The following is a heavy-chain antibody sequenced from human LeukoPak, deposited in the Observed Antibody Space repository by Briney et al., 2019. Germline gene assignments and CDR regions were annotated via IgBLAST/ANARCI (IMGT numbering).Heavy chain of an antibody. V-gene: IGHV4-4*02. CDR3: AREGGPYRPLDY. CDR1: GGSISSTNW. J-gene: IGHJ4*02. CDR2: VHLSGRT. Sequence: PSGTLSLTCGVSGGSISSTNWWTWVGQPPGEGLEWIGEVHLSGRTNYNPSLESRVTMSVDMSENHISLKLTSVTAADTAVYYCAREGGPYRPLDYSGQGTLVTVSS.